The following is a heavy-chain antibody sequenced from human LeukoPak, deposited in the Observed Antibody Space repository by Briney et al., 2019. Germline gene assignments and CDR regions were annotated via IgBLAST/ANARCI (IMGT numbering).Heavy chain of an antibody. CDR2: IYYSGST. CDR3: ARSPDYGGNPDY. J-gene: IGHJ4*02. Sequence: PSETLSLTCTVSGGSISRYYWSWIRQPPGKGLEWIGYIYYSGSTNYNYSLKSRVTISVDTSKNQFSLKLTSVTAADTAVYYCARSPDYGGNPDYWGQGTLVTVSS. D-gene: IGHD4-23*01. V-gene: IGHV4-59*01. CDR1: GGSISRYY.